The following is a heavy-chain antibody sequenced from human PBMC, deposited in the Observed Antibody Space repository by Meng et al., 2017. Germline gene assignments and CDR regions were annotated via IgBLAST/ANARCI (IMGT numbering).Heavy chain of an antibody. J-gene: IGHJ6*02. Sequence: GESLKISCAASGFTVSSNYMSWVRQAPGKGLEWVSVICSGGSTYYAHSVKGRFTISRDNSKNTLYLQMNSLRAEDTAVYYCARETGTGMDVWGQGTTVTVSS. CDR1: GFTVSSNY. CDR2: ICSGGST. V-gene: IGHV3-53*01. CDR3: ARETGTGMDV. D-gene: IGHD1-1*01.